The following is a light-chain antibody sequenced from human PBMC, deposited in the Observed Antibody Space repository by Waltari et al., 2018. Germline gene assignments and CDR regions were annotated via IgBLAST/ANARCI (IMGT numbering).Light chain of an antibody. CDR2: WAS. V-gene: IGKV4-1*01. CDR3: QQYYSKRT. CDR1: QSVFYSSNDKNY. Sequence: DIVMTQSPDSLAVSLGERATINCKASQSVFYSSNDKNYLAWYQQKPGQPPKLLIYWASTRQSGVPDRFSGSGSGTDFTLTISSLQAEDVAVYYCQQYYSKRTFGQGTKVEI. J-gene: IGKJ1*01.